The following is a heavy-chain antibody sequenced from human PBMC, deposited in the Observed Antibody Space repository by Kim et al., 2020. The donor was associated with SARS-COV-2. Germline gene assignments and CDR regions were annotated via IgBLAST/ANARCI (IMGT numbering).Heavy chain of an antibody. CDR2: INTNTGNP. V-gene: IGHV7-4-1*02. CDR1: GYTFTSYA. J-gene: IGHJ6*03. Sequence: ASVKVSCKASGYTFTSYAMNWVRQAPGQGLEWMGWINTNTGNPTYAQGFTGRFVFSLDTSVSTAYLQISSLKAEDTAVYYCARGVGYYDFWSGYYHYYMGVWGKGTTVTVSS. D-gene: IGHD3-3*01. CDR3: ARGVGYYDFWSGYYHYYMGV.